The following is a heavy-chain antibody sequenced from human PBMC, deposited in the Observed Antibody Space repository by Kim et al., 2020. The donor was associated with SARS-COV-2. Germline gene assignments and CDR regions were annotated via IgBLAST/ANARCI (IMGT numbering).Heavy chain of an antibody. Sequence: YAASVKGRFTVSRDNSKNTLYLQIDSLRVEDTAVYYCARDIGWPSCHFDYWGQGTLVTVSS. D-gene: IGHD2-15*01. V-gene: IGHV3-33*01. J-gene: IGHJ4*02. CDR3: ARDIGWPSCHFDY.